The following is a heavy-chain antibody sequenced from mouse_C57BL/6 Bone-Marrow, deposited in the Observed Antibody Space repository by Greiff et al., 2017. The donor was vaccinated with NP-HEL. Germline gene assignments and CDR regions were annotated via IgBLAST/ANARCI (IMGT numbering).Heavy chain of an antibody. CDR3: ARSQLGSGDY. CDR2: IYPGDGDT. D-gene: IGHD4-1*02. Sequence: LVESGPELVKPGASVKISCKASGYAFSSSWMNWVKQRPGKGLEWIGRIYPGDGDTNYNGKFKGKVTLTADKSSSTAYMQLSSLTSEDSAVYFCARSQLGSGDYWGQGTTLTVSS. V-gene: IGHV1-82*01. CDR1: GYAFSSSW. J-gene: IGHJ2*01.